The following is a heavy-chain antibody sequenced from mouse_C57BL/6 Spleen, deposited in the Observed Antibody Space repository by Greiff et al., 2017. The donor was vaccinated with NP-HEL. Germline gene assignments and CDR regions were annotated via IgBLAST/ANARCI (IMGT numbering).Heavy chain of an antibody. CDR3: ARLFTTVVVRGLYYCDY. V-gene: IGHV1-82*01. J-gene: IGHJ2*01. CDR1: GYAFSSSW. D-gene: IGHD1-1*01. Sequence: QVQLQQSGPELVKPGASVKISCKASGYAFSSSWMNWVKQRPGKGLEWIGRIYPGDGDTNYNGKFKGKATLTADKSSSTAYMQLSSLTSEDSAVYFCARLFTTVVVRGLYYCDYWGQGTTLTVSS. CDR2: IYPGDGDT.